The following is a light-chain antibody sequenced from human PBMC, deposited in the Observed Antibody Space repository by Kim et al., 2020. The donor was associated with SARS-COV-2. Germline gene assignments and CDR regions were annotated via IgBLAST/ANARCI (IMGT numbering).Light chain of an antibody. CDR1: SSDVGGYNY. J-gene: IGLJ1*01. Sequence: QSITISCTGTSSDVGGYNYVSWYQQHPGKAPKLMIYDVSKRPSGVSNRFSGSKSGNTASLTISGLQAEDEADYYCSSYTSSRTYVFGTGTKVTVL. V-gene: IGLV2-14*04. CDR3: SSYTSSRTYV. CDR2: DVS.